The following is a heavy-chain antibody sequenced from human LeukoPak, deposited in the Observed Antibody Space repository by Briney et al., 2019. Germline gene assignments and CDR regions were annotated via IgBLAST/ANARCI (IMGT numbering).Heavy chain of an antibody. CDR1: EFTVSSYG. D-gene: IGHD3-9*01. V-gene: IGHV3-30*18. J-gene: IGHJ5*02. CDR3: AKYLLRYDILTGPVNWFDP. CDR2: ISYDGSNK. Sequence: GGSLRLSCAASEFTVSSYGMHWVRQAPGKGLEWVAVISYDGSNKYYADSVKGRFTISRDNSKNTLYLQMNSLRAEDTAVYYCAKYLLRYDILTGPVNWFDPWGQGALVTVSS.